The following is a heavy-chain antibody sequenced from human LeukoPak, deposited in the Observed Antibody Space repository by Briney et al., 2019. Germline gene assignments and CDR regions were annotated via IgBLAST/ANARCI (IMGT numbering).Heavy chain of an antibody. CDR3: ARAVTGYYYYGMDV. D-gene: IGHD1-20*01. CDR2: MDPNSDNT. CDR1: GYTFTSYD. Sequence: ASVKVSCKASGYTFTSYDINWVRQATEQGLEWMGWMDPNSDNTGYAQKFQGRVTMTRNTSISTAYMELSSLRSEDTAVYYCARAVTGYYYYGMDVWGQGTTVTVSS. V-gene: IGHV1-8*01. J-gene: IGHJ6*02.